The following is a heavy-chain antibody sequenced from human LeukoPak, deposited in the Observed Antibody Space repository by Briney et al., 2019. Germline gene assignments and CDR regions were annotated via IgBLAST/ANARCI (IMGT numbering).Heavy chain of an antibody. J-gene: IGHJ4*02. Sequence: SETLSLTCTVSGGSISSYFWSWIRQPPGKGLEWIGYIYYSGSTNYNPSLKSRVTISVDTSKNQFSLKLSSVTAADTAVYYCARVVARYDYVWGSYRYSDYWGQGTLVTVSS. D-gene: IGHD3-16*02. V-gene: IGHV4-59*01. CDR2: IYYSGST. CDR1: GGSISSYF. CDR3: ARVVARYDYVWGSYRYSDY.